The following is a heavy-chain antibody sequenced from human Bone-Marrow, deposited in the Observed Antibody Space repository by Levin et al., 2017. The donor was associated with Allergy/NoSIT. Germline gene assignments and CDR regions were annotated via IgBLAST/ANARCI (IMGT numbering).Heavy chain of an antibody. V-gene: IGHV1-69*01. CDR1: GGTFSSYA. CDR2: IIPIFGTA. J-gene: IGHJ3*02. Sequence: KISCKASGGTFSSYAISWVRQAPGQGLEWMGGIIPIFGTANYAQKFQGRVTITADESTSTAYMELSSLRSEDTAVYYCARERTRVTTLPDAFDIWGQGTMVTVSS. CDR3: ARERTRVTTLPDAFDI. D-gene: IGHD4-17*01.